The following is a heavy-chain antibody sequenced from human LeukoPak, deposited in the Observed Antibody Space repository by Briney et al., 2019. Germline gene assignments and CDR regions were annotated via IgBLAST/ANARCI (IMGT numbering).Heavy chain of an antibody. Sequence: GGSLRLSCVASGFTFSSYSMNWVRQAPGKGLEWVSSISSSSTYIYYTDSMKGRFTISRDNAKNSLYLQMNSLRAEDTALYYCAKKVVVGATSPYSDFQDWGQGTLVTVSS. CDR3: AKKVVVGATSPYSDFQD. D-gene: IGHD1-26*01. CDR2: ISSSSTYI. CDR1: GFTFSSYS. V-gene: IGHV3-21*04. J-gene: IGHJ1*01.